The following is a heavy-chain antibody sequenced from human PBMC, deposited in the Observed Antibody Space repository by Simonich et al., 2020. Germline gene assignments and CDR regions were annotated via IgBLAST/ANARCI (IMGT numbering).Heavy chain of an antibody. J-gene: IGHJ3*02. CDR2: ISYDGSNK. CDR1: GFTFSSYA. V-gene: IGHV3-30*07. CDR3: AREDLTGDAFDI. Sequence: QVPLVESGGVVVQPGRSLSLSGAASGFTFSSYAMHWVRQAPGKVLEWVAVISYDGSNKYYADSVKGRFTISRDNSKNTLYLQMNSLRAEDTAVYYCAREDLTGDAFDIWGQGTMVTVSS. D-gene: IGHD7-27*01.